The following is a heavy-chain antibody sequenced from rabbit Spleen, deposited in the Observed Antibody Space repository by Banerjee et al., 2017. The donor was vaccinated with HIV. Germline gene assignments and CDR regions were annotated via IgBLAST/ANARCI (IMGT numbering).Heavy chain of an antibody. J-gene: IGHJ4*01. CDR3: ARDLVGVIGWNFNL. D-gene: IGHD1-1*01. V-gene: IGHV1S40*01. CDR2: INTATGKA. CDR1: GVSFSDRDV. Sequence: QSLEESGGDLVKPGASLTLTCTASGVSFSDRDVMCWVRQAPGKGLEWIACINTATGKAVYASWAKGRFTISKTSSNTVTLQMTSLTATDTATCFCARDLVGVIGWNFNLWGPGTLVTVS.